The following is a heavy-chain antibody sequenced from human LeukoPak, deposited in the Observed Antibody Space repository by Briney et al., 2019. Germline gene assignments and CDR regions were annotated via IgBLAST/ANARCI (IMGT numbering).Heavy chain of an antibody. Sequence: SETLSLTCAVSGGSISSSNWWSWVRQPPGKGLEWIGEIYHSGSTNYNPSLKSRVTISVDESKNQFSLKPSSVTAADTAVYYCARVNYYDSSGYHDYWGQGTLVTVSS. J-gene: IGHJ4*02. D-gene: IGHD3-22*01. CDR2: IYHSGST. CDR1: GGSISSSNW. CDR3: ARVNYYDSSGYHDY. V-gene: IGHV4-4*02.